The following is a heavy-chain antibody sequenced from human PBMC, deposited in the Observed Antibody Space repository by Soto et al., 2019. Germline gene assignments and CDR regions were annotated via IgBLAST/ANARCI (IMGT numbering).Heavy chain of an antibody. D-gene: IGHD5-12*01. CDR1: GGSITRTS. J-gene: IGHJ6*03. V-gene: IGHV4-59*08. CDR2: IYYTGST. CDR3: ARGGVDVVPSILSYYYMDV. Sequence: PSVTLSLTCTVAGGSITRTSWSWIRQPPGKGLEWIGLIYYTGSTSYNPSLKSRVTISLGTSKSQFSLELSSVTAADTAMYYCARGGVDVVPSILSYYYMDVWGKGTTVTVSS.